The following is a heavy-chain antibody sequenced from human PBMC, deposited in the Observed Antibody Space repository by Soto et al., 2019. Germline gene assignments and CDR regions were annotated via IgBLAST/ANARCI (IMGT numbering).Heavy chain of an antibody. CDR1: GFMFSKYG. CDR2: IWYDGSND. Sequence: QVQLVESGGGVVQPGRSLRLSCEVSGFMFSKYGMHWVRQAPGKGLEWVAIIWYDGSNDHYAASVEGRFTISKDNSKNTVYLEMDSLRVEDTAIYYCGRAGVANWVDSWGQGTLVTVSS. J-gene: IGHJ5*01. CDR3: GRAGVANWVDS. D-gene: IGHD3-10*01. V-gene: IGHV3-33*01.